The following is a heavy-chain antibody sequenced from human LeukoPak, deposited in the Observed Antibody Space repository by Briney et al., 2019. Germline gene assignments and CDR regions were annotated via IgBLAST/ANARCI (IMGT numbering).Heavy chain of an antibody. D-gene: IGHD5-18*01. CDR2: IYYSGST. Sequence: PSETLSLTCTVSGGSISSGDYYWSWIRHPPGKGLEWIGYIYYSGSTYYNPSLKTRVTISVDTSKNQFSLKLSSVTAADTAVYYCARGRATTAMAYYFDYWGQGTLVTVSS. V-gene: IGHV4-30-4*01. J-gene: IGHJ4*02. CDR3: ARGRATTAMAYYFDY. CDR1: GGSISSGDYY.